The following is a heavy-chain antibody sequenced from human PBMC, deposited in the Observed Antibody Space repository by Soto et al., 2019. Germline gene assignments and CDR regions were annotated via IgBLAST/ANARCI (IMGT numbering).Heavy chain of an antibody. V-gene: IGHV3-30-3*01. J-gene: IGHJ6*02. CDR3: ARASRRPCSGGSCYLYLAGMDV. Sequence: GSLRLSCAASGFTFSSYAMHWVRQAPGKGLEWVAVISYDGSNKYYADSVKGRFTISRDNSKNTLYLQMNSLRAEDTAVYYCARASRRPCSGGSCYLYLAGMDVWGQGTTVTVSS. D-gene: IGHD2-15*01. CDR1: GFTFSSYA. CDR2: ISYDGSNK.